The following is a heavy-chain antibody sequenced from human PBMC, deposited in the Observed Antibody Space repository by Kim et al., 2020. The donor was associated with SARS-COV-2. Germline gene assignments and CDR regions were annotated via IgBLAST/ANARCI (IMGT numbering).Heavy chain of an antibody. CDR1: GFTFSNYG. CDR2: IWSDGSKK. V-gene: IGHV3-33*01. Sequence: GGSLRLSCTPSGFTFSNYGMHWVRQYPGKGLEWVAIIWSDGSKKYYRDSVKGRFTISRDNSKNSLYLQMNSLRAEDTAMYYCARLGSGTYGPLDYWGQGVLVTVS. D-gene: IGHD3-10*01. CDR3: ARLGSGTYGPLDY. J-gene: IGHJ4*02.